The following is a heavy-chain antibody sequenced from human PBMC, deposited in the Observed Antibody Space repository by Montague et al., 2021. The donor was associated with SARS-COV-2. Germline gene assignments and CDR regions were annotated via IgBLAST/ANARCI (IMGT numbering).Heavy chain of an antibody. Sequence: CAISGDSVSSTSAAWNWIRQSPSRGLEWLGRTYYTSKWSSEYAVSVKSRLIISPDTSKNQFSLRLMSVTPDDTAVYYCARVYCTSTSCYPIDYWSQGTLVTVSS. J-gene: IGHJ4*02. CDR3: ARVYCTSTSCYPIDY. CDR1: GDSVSSTSAA. CDR2: TYYTSKWSS. D-gene: IGHD2-2*01. V-gene: IGHV6-1*01.